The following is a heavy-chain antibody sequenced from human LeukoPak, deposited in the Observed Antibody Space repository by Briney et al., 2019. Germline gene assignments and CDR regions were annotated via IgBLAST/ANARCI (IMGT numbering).Heavy chain of an antibody. CDR3: ARVARYYDSSGYYYYFDY. CDR2: IYYSGST. D-gene: IGHD3-22*01. J-gene: IGHJ4*02. CDR1: GGSISSGGYY. Sequence: PSQTLSLTCTVSGGSISSGGYYWSWIRQHPGKGLEWIGYIYYSGSTYYNPPLTSRVTISVDTSKTQSSLKLRSVTAADTAVYYCARVARYYDSSGYYYYFDYWGQGTLVTVSS. V-gene: IGHV4-31*03.